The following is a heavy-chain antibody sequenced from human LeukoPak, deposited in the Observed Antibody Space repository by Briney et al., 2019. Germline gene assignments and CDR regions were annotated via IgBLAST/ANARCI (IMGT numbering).Heavy chain of an antibody. Sequence: GGSLRLSCAASGFTFSSYWMHWVRQAPGKGLMWVSRINSDGIITNYADSVKGRFTISRDNAKNTLYLQMNSLRVEDTAVYYCARVRATFSPHFDNWGQGTLVTVSS. V-gene: IGHV3-74*01. CDR3: ARVRATFSPHFDN. D-gene: IGHD5-12*01. CDR2: INSDGIIT. CDR1: GFTFSSYW. J-gene: IGHJ4*02.